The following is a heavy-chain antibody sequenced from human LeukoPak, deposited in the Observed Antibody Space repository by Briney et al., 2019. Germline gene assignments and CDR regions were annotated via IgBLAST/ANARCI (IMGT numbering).Heavy chain of an antibody. CDR3: ARDLGYTYGYFDY. CDR2: IYYSGST. Sequence: SETLSLTCTVSGGSISSSDYYWGWIRQPPGKGLEWIGSIYYSGSTYYNPSLMSRVTISLDTSKNQFSLRLSSVTAADTAVYYCARDLGYTYGYFDYWGQGTLVTVSS. J-gene: IGHJ4*02. V-gene: IGHV4-39*07. D-gene: IGHD5-18*01. CDR1: GGSISSSDYY.